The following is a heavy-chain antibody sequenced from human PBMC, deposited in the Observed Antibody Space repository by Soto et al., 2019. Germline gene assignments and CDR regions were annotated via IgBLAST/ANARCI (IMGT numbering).Heavy chain of an antibody. CDR2: ISAYNGNT. CDR1: GYTFTSYG. V-gene: IGHV1-18*01. CDR3: ARDRYGDYRNYYYYYYMDV. J-gene: IGHJ6*03. Sequence: GASVKVSCKASGYTFTSYGISWVRQAPGQGLEWMGWISAYNGNTNYAQKLQGRVTMTTDTSTSTAYMELRSLRPDDTAVYYCARDRYGDYRNYYYYYYMDVWGKGTTVTVSS. D-gene: IGHD4-17*01.